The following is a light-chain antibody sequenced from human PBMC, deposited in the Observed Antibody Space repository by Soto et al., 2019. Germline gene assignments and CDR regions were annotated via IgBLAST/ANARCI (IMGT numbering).Light chain of an antibody. Sequence: QSALTQPASVSGSPGQSITISCTGANCDVGGYNYVSWSHRHPGKAPEFMIYEVRNRPSGTSDRFSGSKSGHTASLTISGLQTEDEAVYYCGSYTSSSNYVFGTGTKVTVL. J-gene: IGLJ1*01. CDR3: GSYTSSSNYV. CDR1: NCDVGGYNY. V-gene: IGLV2-14*01. CDR2: EVR.